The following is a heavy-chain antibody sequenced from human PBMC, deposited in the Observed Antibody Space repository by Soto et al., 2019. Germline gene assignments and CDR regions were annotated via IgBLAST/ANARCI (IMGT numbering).Heavy chain of an antibody. Sequence: ASVKVSCKASGYTFTGPYIQWVRQAPGQGLEWMGWISPKTGETKYAQKFQGWVTITRDTSINTAYMEVNRLKSNDSAVYYCARTGIQLWTPDYWGQGTQVTVSS. CDR3: ARTGIQLWTPDY. J-gene: IGHJ4*02. CDR1: GYTFTGPY. CDR2: ISPKTGET. D-gene: IGHD5-18*01. V-gene: IGHV1-2*04.